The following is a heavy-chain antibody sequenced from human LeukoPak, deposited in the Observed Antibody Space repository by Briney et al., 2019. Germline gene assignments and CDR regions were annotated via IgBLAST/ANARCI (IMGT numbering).Heavy chain of an antibody. V-gene: IGHV3-74*01. CDR3: VVVVEPPDSDGFDV. Sequence: GGSLRLSCAASGFTFGNSWVHWVRQAPGNGLVWVSLINADGSTATYADSVKGRFTISRDNARNTLSLQMNSPTIEDTAVCYCVVVVEPPDSDGFDVWGQGTMITVSS. CDR1: GFTFGNSW. D-gene: IGHD1-14*01. J-gene: IGHJ3*01. CDR2: INADGSTA.